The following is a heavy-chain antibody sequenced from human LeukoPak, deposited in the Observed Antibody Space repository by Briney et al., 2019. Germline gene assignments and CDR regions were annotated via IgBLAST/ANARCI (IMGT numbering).Heavy chain of an antibody. CDR1: GGSFSGYY. J-gene: IGHJ4*02. CDR3: ARDRTYSSGWGTNFDY. Sequence: PSETLSLTCAVYGGSFSGYYWSWIRQPPGKGLEWIGEINHSGSTNYNPSLKSRVTISVDTSKNQFSLKLSSVTAADTAVYYCARDRTYSSGWGTNFDYWGQGTLVTVSS. V-gene: IGHV4-34*01. D-gene: IGHD6-19*01. CDR2: INHSGST.